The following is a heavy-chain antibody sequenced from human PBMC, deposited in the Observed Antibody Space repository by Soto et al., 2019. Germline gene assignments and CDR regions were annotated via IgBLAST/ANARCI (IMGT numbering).Heavy chain of an antibody. CDR3: AVSGPVVIFDY. J-gene: IGHJ4*02. Sequence: LRLSCAASGFTFSSYWMHWVRQAPGKGLVWVSRINSDGGSTSYADSVKGRFTISRDNAKNTLYLQMNSLRAEDTAVYYCAVSGPVVIFDYWGQGTLVTVSS. V-gene: IGHV3-74*01. CDR1: GFTFSSYW. D-gene: IGHD3-22*01. CDR2: INSDGGST.